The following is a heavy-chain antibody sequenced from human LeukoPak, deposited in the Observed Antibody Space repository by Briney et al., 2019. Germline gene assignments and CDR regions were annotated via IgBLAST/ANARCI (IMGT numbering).Heavy chain of an antibody. CDR2: ISGSGGST. D-gene: IGHD2-21*02. CDR3: AKSGPEAYCGGDCYSFDY. Sequence: PGGSPRLSCAASGFTFSSYAMSWVRQAPGKGLEWVSAISGSGGSTYYADSVKGRFTISRDNSKNTLYLQMNSLRAEDTAVYYCAKSGPEAYCGGDCYSFDYWGQGTLVTVSS. V-gene: IGHV3-23*01. CDR1: GFTFSSYA. J-gene: IGHJ4*02.